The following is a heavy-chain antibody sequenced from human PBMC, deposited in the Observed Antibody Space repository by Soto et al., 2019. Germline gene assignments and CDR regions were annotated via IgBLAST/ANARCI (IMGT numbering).Heavy chain of an antibody. CDR3: ARGQRFSDWFDP. V-gene: IGHV4-4*07. CDR2: IYSSGST. D-gene: IGHD3-3*01. CDR1: GGTISGYY. Sequence: QVQLQESGPGLVKPSETLSLNCTVTGGTISGYYWTWIRQSAGGGLVWIGRIYSSGSTNYNPSLKSRVTSSLDTSMNHFSLRLSSVTAADTAVYYCARGQRFSDWFDPWGQGTLVTVSS. J-gene: IGHJ5*02.